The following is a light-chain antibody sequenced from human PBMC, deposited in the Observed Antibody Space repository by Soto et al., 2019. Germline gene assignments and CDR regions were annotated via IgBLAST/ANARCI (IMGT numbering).Light chain of an antibody. CDR1: QTLTGGH. CDR3: LQYGEPVKT. J-gene: IGKJ1*01. CDR2: GAS. V-gene: IGKV3-20*01. Sequence: ENVLTQSPGTLSLSPGERGTLSCRASQTLTGGHLAWYQQKPGQPPRLLISGASDRAAGIPDRFSGSGSGTDFTLIISSLEPEDFALYYCLQYGEPVKTFGQGTKVDIK.